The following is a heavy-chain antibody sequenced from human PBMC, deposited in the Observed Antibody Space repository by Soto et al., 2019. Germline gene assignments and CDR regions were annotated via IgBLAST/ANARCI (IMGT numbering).Heavy chain of an antibody. V-gene: IGHV3-23*01. Sequence: GRSLRLSCAASGFTFSDYAMIWVRQAPGKGLECVSGISGIGGSTYYADSVKGRFIISRDNSENTLYLQVNSLRAEDTAVYYCARRVITDYYYYGMDVWGQGTRVTVSS. D-gene: IGHD3-22*01. CDR2: ISGIGGST. CDR3: ARRVITDYYYYGMDV. CDR1: GFTFSDYA. J-gene: IGHJ6*02.